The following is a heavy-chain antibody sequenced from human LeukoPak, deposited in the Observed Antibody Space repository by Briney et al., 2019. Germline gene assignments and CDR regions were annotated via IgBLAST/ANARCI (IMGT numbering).Heavy chain of an antibody. Sequence: PGGSLRLSCAASGFTFSRYWMHWVPDVPGKGLVWVSRVNPDGSSITYADSVKGRFASSRDNAKNTLYLQMNRLRVEDTAVYYCGRGGSYGDYWGQGILVTVSS. J-gene: IGHJ4*02. CDR2: VNPDGSSI. V-gene: IGHV3-74*01. CDR1: GFTFSRYW. CDR3: GRGGSYGDY. D-gene: IGHD3-16*01.